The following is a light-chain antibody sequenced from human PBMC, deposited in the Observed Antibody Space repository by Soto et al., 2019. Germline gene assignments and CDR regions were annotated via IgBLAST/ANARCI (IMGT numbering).Light chain of an antibody. V-gene: IGKV3-15*01. CDR1: QSVSSN. J-gene: IGKJ5*01. CDR3: QQYNNWPPIT. Sequence: EIVMTQSPATLSASPGERPTLSCRASQSVSSNLAWYQQKPGQAPRLXXYGASTRATGIPARFSGSGSGTEFTLTISSLQSEDFAAYYGQQYNNWPPITFGQGTRLEIK. CDR2: GAS.